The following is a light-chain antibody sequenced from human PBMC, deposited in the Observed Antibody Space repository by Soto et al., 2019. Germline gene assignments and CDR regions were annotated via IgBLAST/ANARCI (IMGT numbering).Light chain of an antibody. CDR2: EGS. CDR1: SGDVGSYNL. V-gene: IGLV2-23*01. J-gene: IGLJ1*01. CDR3: CSYARSSTYV. Sequence: QAVVTQPASVSGSPGQSITISCTGTSGDVGSYNLVSWYQHHPGKAPKLMIYEGSKRPSGVSNRFSGSKSGSTASLTISGLQAEDEADYYCCSYARSSTYVFGTGTKLTVL.